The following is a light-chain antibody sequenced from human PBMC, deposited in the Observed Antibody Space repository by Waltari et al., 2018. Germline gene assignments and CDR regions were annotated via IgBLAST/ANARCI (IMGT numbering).Light chain of an antibody. CDR1: QSVSSY. V-gene: IGKV3-11*01. CDR3: QQRSNWPSGT. J-gene: IGKJ3*01. CDR2: ESS. Sequence: EIVFTQSPATLSLSPGERATLSCRASQSVSSYLAWYQQKPGQAPRLLIYESSNRATGIPARFSGSGSGTDFTLTISSLEPEDFAVYYCQQRSNWPSGTFGPGTKVDIK.